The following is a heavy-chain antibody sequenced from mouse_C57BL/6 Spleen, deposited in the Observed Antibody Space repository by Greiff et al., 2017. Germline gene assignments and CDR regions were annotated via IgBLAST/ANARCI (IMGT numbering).Heavy chain of an antibody. Sequence: QVQLQQSGAELVKPGASVKISCKASGYAFSSYWMNWVKQRPGKGLEWIGQIYPGDGDTNYNGKFKGKATLTADKSSSTAYMKLSSLTSEDSAVYFCARRDYYGSSGYFDVWGTGTTVTVSS. CDR3: ARRDYYGSSGYFDV. V-gene: IGHV1-80*01. D-gene: IGHD1-1*01. CDR1: GYAFSSYW. J-gene: IGHJ1*03. CDR2: IYPGDGDT.